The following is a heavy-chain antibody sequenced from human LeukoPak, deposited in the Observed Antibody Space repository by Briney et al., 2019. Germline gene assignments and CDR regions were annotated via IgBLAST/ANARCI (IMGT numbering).Heavy chain of an antibody. V-gene: IGHV3-23*01. J-gene: IGHJ4*02. CDR2: ISGGGDST. CDR1: GFTFWSYA. D-gene: IGHD6-19*01. CDR3: AREGDSSGWDTFDY. Sequence: GGSLRLSCAASGFTFWSYAMSWVRQAPGKGLEWVSAISGGGDSTYYADSVKGRFTISRDTSKNTLYLQMNSLRAEDTAVYYCAREGDSSGWDTFDYWGQGTLVTVSS.